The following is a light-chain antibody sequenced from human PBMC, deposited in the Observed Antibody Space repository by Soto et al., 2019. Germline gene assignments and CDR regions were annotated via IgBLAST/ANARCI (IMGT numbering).Light chain of an antibody. V-gene: IGKV3-15*01. CDR1: QSVSSN. CDR3: QQRRIRPLT. J-gene: IGKJ5*01. CDR2: GAS. Sequence: IVMTQSPATLSVSPGERATLSCRASQSVSSNLAWYQQKPGQAPRLLIYGASTRATGIPARFSGRGSGTDFTLTISGLEPEDFAVYYCQQRRIRPLTFGQGTRLEIK.